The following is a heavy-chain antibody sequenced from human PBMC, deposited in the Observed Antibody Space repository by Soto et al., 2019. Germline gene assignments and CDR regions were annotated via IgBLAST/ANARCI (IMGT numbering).Heavy chain of an antibody. V-gene: IGHV4-31*03. CDR3: ARVGGINWFDP. Sequence: QVQLQESGPGLVKPSQTLSLTCTVSGGSISSGGYYWSWIRQHPGKGLEWIGYIYYSGSTYYNPYLKSRVTIPVDTSKNQCSLKLSSVTAADTAVYYCARVGGINWFDPWGQGTLVTVSS. CDR1: GGSISSGGYY. D-gene: IGHD1-20*01. J-gene: IGHJ5*02. CDR2: IYYSGST.